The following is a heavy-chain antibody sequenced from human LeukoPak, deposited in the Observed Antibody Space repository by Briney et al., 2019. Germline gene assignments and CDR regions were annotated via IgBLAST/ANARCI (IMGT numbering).Heavy chain of an antibody. V-gene: IGHV4-34*01. J-gene: IGHJ4*02. CDR2: INHSGRA. D-gene: IGHD4-17*01. CDR1: GGSFRGYS. Sequence: SETLSLTCDVHGGSFRGYSWNWIRQPPGKGLEWIGEINHSGRAKYNPSPKSRVTISLETSNNAFSLKLNSVTAADTAVYYCARDRGDYGDGPLDYWGQGTLVTVSS. CDR3: ARDRGDYGDGPLDY.